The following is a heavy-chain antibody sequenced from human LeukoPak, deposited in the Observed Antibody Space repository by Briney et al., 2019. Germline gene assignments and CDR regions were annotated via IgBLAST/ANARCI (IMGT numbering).Heavy chain of an antibody. V-gene: IGHV3-21*04. CDR1: GFTFSRYT. D-gene: IGHD5-24*01. Sequence: GGSLRLSCAASGFTFSRYTINWVRQAPGKGLEWVSSISSSSNYIYCADSVKGRFTISRDNAKNSLYLQMNSLRAEDTAVYYCARDTGGWLQLPPYYMDVWGKGTTVTISS. CDR3: ARDTGGWLQLPPYYMDV. J-gene: IGHJ6*03. CDR2: ISSSSNYI.